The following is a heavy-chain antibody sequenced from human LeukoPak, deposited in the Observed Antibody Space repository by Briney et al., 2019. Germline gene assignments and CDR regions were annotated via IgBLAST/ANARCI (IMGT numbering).Heavy chain of an antibody. Sequence: GGSLRLSCAASGFTFDDYAMHWVRQAPGKGLEWASGISWNSGSIGYADSVKGRITISRDNAKNSLYLQMNSLRAEDMALYYCAKDQKHGYSYGPFDYWGQGTLVTVSS. D-gene: IGHD5-18*01. CDR2: ISWNSGSI. CDR1: GFTFDDYA. V-gene: IGHV3-9*03. J-gene: IGHJ4*02. CDR3: AKDQKHGYSYGPFDY.